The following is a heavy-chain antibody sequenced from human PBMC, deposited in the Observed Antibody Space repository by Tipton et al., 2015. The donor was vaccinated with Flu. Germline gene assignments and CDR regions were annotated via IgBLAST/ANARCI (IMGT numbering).Heavy chain of an antibody. CDR2: ISTYNGDT. D-gene: IGHD5-12*01. V-gene: IGHV1-18*04. CDR1: GYSFTSDG. J-gene: IGHJ4*02. CDR3: TLGLEWLQL. Sequence: QSGPEVKKPGTSVKVSCKASGYSFTSDGITWVRQAPGQGLEWMGWISTYNGDTNVAQSLQGRVTMTRDTFANTAFLELTGLRSDDTAVYYCTLGLEWLQLWGQGTLITVSS.